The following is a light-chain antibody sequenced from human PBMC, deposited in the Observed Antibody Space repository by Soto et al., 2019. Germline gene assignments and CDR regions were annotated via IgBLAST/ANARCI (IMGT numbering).Light chain of an antibody. CDR2: ANS. V-gene: IGLV1-40*01. J-gene: IGLJ1*01. Sequence: QSVLTQPPSVSGAPGQRVTISCAGSSSSIGAGYDVHWYQQLPGAAPKLLIYANSNRPSGVPDRFSGSKSGTSASLAITGLQAEDEADYYCQSYDSRVYGYVFGSGTKVTVL. CDR1: SSSIGAGYD. CDR3: QSYDSRVYGYV.